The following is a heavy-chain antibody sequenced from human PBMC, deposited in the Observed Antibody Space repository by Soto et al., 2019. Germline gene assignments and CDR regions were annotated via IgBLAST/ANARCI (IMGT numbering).Heavy chain of an antibody. D-gene: IGHD3-9*01. CDR3: ARGGHDILTGYYPRYDY. CDR1: GGSISSGDYY. Sequence: SETLSLTCTVSGGSISSGDYYWSWIRQPPGKGLEWIGYIYYSGSTYYNPSLKSRVTISVDTSKNQFSLKLSSVTAADTAVYYCARGGHDILTGYYPRYDYWRQGTLVTVSS. V-gene: IGHV4-30-4*01. CDR2: IYYSGST. J-gene: IGHJ4*02.